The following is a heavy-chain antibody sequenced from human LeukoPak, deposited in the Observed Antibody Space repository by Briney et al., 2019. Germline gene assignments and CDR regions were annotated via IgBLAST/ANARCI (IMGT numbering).Heavy chain of an antibody. J-gene: IGHJ2*01. D-gene: IGHD7-27*01. V-gene: IGHV3-30*02. Sequence: GGSLRLSCAASGFTFSSYGMHWVRQAPGKGLEWVAFIRYDGSNKYFADSVKGRFTISRDDSKNTLYLQMNSLRAEDTAIYYCAKVANWGSEWYFDLWGRGTLVTVSS. CDR1: GFTFSSYG. CDR3: AKVANWGSEWYFDL. CDR2: IRYDGSNK.